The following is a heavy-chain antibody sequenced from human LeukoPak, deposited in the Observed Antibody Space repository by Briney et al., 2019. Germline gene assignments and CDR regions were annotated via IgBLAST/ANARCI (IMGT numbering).Heavy chain of an antibody. Sequence: SVKVSCKASGGTFSSYAISWVRQAPEQGLEWMGGIIPIFGTANYAQKFQGRVTITADESTSTAYMELSSLRSEDTAVYYCARSSGNQLLFGWYFDLWGRGTLVTVSS. CDR2: IIPIFGTA. CDR1: GGTFSSYA. CDR3: ARSSGNQLLFGWYFDL. D-gene: IGHD2-2*01. J-gene: IGHJ2*01. V-gene: IGHV1-69*13.